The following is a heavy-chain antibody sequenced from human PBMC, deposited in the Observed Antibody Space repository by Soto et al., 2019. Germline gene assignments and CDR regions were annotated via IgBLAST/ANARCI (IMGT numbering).Heavy chain of an antibody. V-gene: IGHV4-34*01. J-gene: IGHJ4*02. CDR1: GGSFSGYY. CDR2: INHSGST. Sequence: PSETLSLTCAVYGGSFSGYYWSWIRQPPGKGLEWIGEINHSGSTNYNPSLKSRVTISVDTSKNQFSLKLSSVTAADTAVYYCARGALTGYYRPVFGYWGQGTLVTVSS. CDR3: ARGALTGYYRPVFGY. D-gene: IGHD3-9*01.